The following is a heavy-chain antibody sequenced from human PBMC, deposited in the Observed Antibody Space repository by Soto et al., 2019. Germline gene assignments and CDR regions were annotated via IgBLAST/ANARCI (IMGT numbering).Heavy chain of an antibody. Sequence: GGSLRLSCAASVITVYNNYMSWVRQAPGKGLEWVSSISSSSSYIYYADSVKGRFTISRDNAKNSLYLQMNSLRAEDTAVYYCARSDGDYGPCVDYWGQGTLVTVSS. CDR3: ARSDGDYGPCVDY. CDR1: VITVYNNY. J-gene: IGHJ4*02. V-gene: IGHV3-21*01. CDR2: ISSSSSYI. D-gene: IGHD4-17*01.